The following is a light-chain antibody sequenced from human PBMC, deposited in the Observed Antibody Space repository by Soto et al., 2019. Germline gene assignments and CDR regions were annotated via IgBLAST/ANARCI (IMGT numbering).Light chain of an antibody. V-gene: IGKV4-1*01. Sequence: DIVMTQSPDSLAVSLGETATINCKSSQSVLYSSNNKNYLAWYQQKPGQPPKLLIYWASTRESGVPDRISGSGSGTDFTLTISSLQAEDVAVYYCQQYYSIPPTFGGGTKVEIK. CDR1: QSVLYSSNNKNY. J-gene: IGKJ4*01. CDR2: WAS. CDR3: QQYYSIPPT.